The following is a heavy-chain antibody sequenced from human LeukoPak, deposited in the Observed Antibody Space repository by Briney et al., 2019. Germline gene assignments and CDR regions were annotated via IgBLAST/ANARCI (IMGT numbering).Heavy chain of an antibody. CDR1: GGSFSGYY. CDR2: INHSGST. D-gene: IGHD3-10*01. CDR3: ARHAYGSGSCPRH. Sequence: SETLSLTCAVYGGSFSGYYWSWIRQPPGKGLEWIGEINHSGSTNYNPSLKSRVTISVDTSKNQFSLKLSSVTAADTAVYYCARHAYGSGSCPRHWGQGTLVTVSS. J-gene: IGHJ4*02. V-gene: IGHV4-34*01.